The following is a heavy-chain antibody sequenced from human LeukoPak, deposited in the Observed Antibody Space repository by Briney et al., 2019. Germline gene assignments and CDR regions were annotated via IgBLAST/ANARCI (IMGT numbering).Heavy chain of an antibody. J-gene: IGHJ4*02. D-gene: IGHD2-21*02. CDR1: AYSINNGYF. CDR3: AREENCGGDCPTAIDY. CDR2: IYHSGNT. Sequence: SETLSLTCIVSAYSINNGYFWGWIRQPPGKGLEWIGNIYHSGNTYYNPSLKSRVTISVDTSKNQFSLKLSSVTAADTAVYYCAREENCGGDCPTAIDYWGQGTLVTVSS. V-gene: IGHV4-38-2*02.